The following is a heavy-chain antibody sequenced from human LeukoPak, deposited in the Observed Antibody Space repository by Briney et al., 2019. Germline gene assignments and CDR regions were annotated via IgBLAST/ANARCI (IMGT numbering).Heavy chain of an antibody. CDR2: IIPLFGTA. Sequence: GASVKVSCKASVGTFRSYAISSVRQTPGQGLERVGGIIPLFGTAHNVQKFQGRVTITADKSTSTAYMELSSLRSEDTAVYYCARVEGGCGYCSRTSCYRQLDYWGQGTLVTVSS. D-gene: IGHD2-2*03. J-gene: IGHJ4*02. CDR3: ARVEGGCGYCSRTSCYRQLDY. CDR1: VGTFRSYA. V-gene: IGHV1-69*06.